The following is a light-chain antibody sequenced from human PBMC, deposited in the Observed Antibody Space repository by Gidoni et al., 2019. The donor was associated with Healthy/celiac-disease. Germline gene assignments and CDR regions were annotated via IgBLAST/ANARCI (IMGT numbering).Light chain of an antibody. J-gene: IGKJ1*01. CDR2: GAS. V-gene: IGKV3-20*01. CDR1: QSVSSSY. Sequence: EIVLTQSPGTLSLSPGERATPSCRASQSVSSSYSAWYQQKPGQAPRLLIYGASSRATGIPDRFSGSGSGTDFTLTISRLEPEDFAVYYCQQYGSWTFGQGTKVEIK. CDR3: QQYGSWT.